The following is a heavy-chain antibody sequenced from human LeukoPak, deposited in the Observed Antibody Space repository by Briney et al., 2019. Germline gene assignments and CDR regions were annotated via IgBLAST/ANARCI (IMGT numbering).Heavy chain of an antibody. Sequence: GRSLSLSCAASGFTFSNYAMNWVRQAPGKGLEWVTVISFHGNHTFYADSVKGRFTISRDNSKSTLFLQMNSLRAEDTAVYYCAKEGTPQVSTWYDLWGQGTQVIVSS. D-gene: IGHD3-10*01. CDR1: GFTFSNYA. V-gene: IGHV3-30-3*01. J-gene: IGHJ5*02. CDR2: ISFHGNHT. CDR3: AKEGTPQVSTWYDL.